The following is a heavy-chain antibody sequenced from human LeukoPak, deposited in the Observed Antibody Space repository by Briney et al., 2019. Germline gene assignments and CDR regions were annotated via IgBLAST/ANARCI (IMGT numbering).Heavy chain of an antibody. V-gene: IGHV4-30-2*02. D-gene: IGHD3-3*01. CDR1: GGSISSGGYS. J-gene: IGHJ6*02. CDR2: IYHSGST. Sequence: SQTLSLTCAVSGGSISSGGYSWSWIRQPPGKGLEWIGYIYHSGSTYYNPSLKSRVTISVDTSKNQFSLKLSSVTAADTAVYYCARRITIFGVVAYYYYYGMDVWGQGTTVTVSS. CDR3: ARRITIFGVVAYYYYYGMDV.